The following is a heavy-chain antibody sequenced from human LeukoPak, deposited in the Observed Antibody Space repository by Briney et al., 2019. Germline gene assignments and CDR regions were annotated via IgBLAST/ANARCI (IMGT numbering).Heavy chain of an antibody. CDR1: VFTFTTNW. CDR2: INHEGTYE. D-gene: IGHD2/OR15-2a*01. Sequence: PGGSLRLSCAASSVFTFTTNWMAGGRQAPGEGLGWVATINHEGTYENDVDSGRGRFTVSRDNAKDSLSLQMNSLRAEDTAVYYCGRYLYAYGLDVWGLGTTVTVSS. J-gene: IGHJ6*02. V-gene: IGHV3-7*01. CDR3: GRYLYAYGLDV.